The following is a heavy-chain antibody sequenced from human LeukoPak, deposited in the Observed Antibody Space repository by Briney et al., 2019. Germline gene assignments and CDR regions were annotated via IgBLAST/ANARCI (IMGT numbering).Heavy chain of an antibody. CDR3: AGLTAMFPVFDY. CDR2: ITAGGDSM. D-gene: IGHD2-21*02. Sequence: PGGSLRLSCAASGFTFSNYAMSWVRQAPGKGLEWVSGITAGGDSMYYGNSVKGRFTISRDNSKNTLYLQMNSLRAEDTAVYYCAGLTAMFPVFDYWGQGTLVTVSS. V-gene: IGHV3-23*01. CDR1: GFTFSNYA. J-gene: IGHJ4*02.